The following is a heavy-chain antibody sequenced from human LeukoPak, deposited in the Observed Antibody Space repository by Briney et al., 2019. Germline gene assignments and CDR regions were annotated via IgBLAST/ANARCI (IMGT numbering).Heavy chain of an antibody. V-gene: IGHV3-23*01. CDR1: GFTFSSYA. Sequence: GSLRLSCAASGFTFSSYAMSWVRQAPGKGLEWVSAISGSGGSTYYADSVKGRFTISRDNSKNTLYLQMNSLRAEDTAVYYCAKVGGSYAADYYYYGMDVWGQGTTVTVSS. J-gene: IGHJ6*02. CDR3: AKVGGSYAADYYYYGMDV. CDR2: ISGSGGST. D-gene: IGHD1-26*01.